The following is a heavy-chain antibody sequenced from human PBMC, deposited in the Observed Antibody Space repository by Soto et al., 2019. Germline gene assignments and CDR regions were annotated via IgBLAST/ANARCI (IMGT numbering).Heavy chain of an antibody. J-gene: IGHJ4*02. CDR2: ISYDGSNK. D-gene: IGHD3-22*01. CDR3: ARGPVYYDSSGYPFDY. Sequence: QVQLVESGGGVVQPGRSLRLSCAASGFTFSSYAMHWVRQAPGKGLEWVAVISYDGSNKYYADSVKGRFTISRDNSKNTLYLQMNSLRAEDTAVYYCARGPVYYDSSGYPFDYWGQGTRVTVSS. V-gene: IGHV3-30-3*01. CDR1: GFTFSSYA.